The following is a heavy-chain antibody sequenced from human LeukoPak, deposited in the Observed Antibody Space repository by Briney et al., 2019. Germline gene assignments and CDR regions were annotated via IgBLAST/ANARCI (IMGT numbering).Heavy chain of an antibody. Sequence: PGGSLRLSCAASGFTFSGYAMSWVRQAPGKGLEWLSGVSASGDRTHYADSVKGRFAISRDNSKNTVYLQMNSLRAEDTAIYYCAKDGDSTGYYSSYYNHMDVWGKGTSVTISS. J-gene: IGHJ6*03. CDR1: GFTFSGYA. D-gene: IGHD3-22*01. V-gene: IGHV3-23*01. CDR3: AKDGDSTGYYSSYYNHMDV. CDR2: VSASGDRT.